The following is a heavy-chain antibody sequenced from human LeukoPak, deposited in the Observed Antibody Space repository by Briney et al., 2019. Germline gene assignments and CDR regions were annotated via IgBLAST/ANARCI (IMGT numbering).Heavy chain of an antibody. CDR1: GGSFSGYY. J-gene: IGHJ6*03. D-gene: IGHD2-2*01. CDR2: INHSGST. Sequence: SETLSLTCAVYGGSFSGYYWSWIRQPPGKGLEWIGEINHSGSTNYNPSLKSRVTISVDTSKNQFSLKLSSVTAADTAVYYCARGGKSRYCSSTSCSASYYYYYMDVWGKGTTATVSS. CDR3: ARGGKSRYCSSTSCSASYYYYYMDV. V-gene: IGHV4-34*01.